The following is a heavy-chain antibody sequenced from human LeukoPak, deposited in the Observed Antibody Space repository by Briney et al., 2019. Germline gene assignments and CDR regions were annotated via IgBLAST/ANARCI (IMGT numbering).Heavy chain of an antibody. V-gene: IGHV3-23*01. CDR1: GFTFSSYA. CDR2: ISGSGGST. Sequence: GGSLRLSCAASGFTFSSYAMSWVRQAPGKGLEWVSAISGSGGSTYYADSVKGRFTISRDNSKNTLYLQMNSLRAEDTAVYYCAKAWGYSLGKYYFDYWGQGTLVTVSS. CDR3: AKAWGYSLGKYYFDY. D-gene: IGHD5-18*01. J-gene: IGHJ4*02.